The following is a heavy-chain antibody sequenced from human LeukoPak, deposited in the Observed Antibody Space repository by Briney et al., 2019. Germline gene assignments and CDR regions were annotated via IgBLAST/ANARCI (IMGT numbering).Heavy chain of an antibody. CDR3: ARDWLSGSFDAFDI. D-gene: IGHD6-19*01. Sequence: GASVKVSCKASGYTFTAYYMHWVRQAPGQGPEWLGWINPNSGGTTYPQRLQGRVTLTTDTSISTAYLELSSLTSDDPAVYYCARDWLSGSFDAFDIWGQGTMVTVSS. CDR1: GYTFTAYY. V-gene: IGHV1-2*02. J-gene: IGHJ3*02. CDR2: INPNSGGT.